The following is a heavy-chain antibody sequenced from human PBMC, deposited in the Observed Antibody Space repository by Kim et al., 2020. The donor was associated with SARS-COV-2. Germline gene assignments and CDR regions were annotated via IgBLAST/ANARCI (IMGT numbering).Heavy chain of an antibody. D-gene: IGHD5-18*01. CDR3: ARVDTRVSWFDP. V-gene: IGHV4-59*01. Sequence: NSNPSLKSRVTISVETSKNQFSLKLSSVTAVDTAVYYCARVDTRVSWFDPWGQGTLVTVSS. J-gene: IGHJ5*02.